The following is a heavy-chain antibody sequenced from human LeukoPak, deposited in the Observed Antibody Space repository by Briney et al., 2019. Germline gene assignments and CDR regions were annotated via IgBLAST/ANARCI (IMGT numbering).Heavy chain of an antibody. V-gene: IGHV1-46*02. CDR2: INPTGDPA. D-gene: IGHD4-17*01. J-gene: IGHJ4*02. CDR1: GYTFNSYY. Sequence: ASVKVSCKTSGYTFNSYYMHWVRQAPGQGLEWVGIINPTGDPATYAQKFQGRVTMTSDMSTSTVYMELSSLRSEDTAVYYCAKVGWGATVTYFDCWGQGTLVAVSS. CDR3: AKVGWGATVTYFDC.